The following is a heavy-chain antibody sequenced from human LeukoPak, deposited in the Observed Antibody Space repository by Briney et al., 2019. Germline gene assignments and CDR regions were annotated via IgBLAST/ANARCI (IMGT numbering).Heavy chain of an antibody. CDR3: VRDAGYYNYYMDV. CDR2: INPNSGGT. Sequence: EASVKLSCKASGYTFTGYYIHWVRQAPGQGLEWMGWINPNSGGTKFAQKFQCRVTMTRDTSSTTTYMELNRLRSDDTAMYYCVRDAGYYNYYMDVWGEGATVIISS. V-gene: IGHV1-2*02. CDR1: GYTFTGYY. D-gene: IGHD6-13*01. J-gene: IGHJ6*03.